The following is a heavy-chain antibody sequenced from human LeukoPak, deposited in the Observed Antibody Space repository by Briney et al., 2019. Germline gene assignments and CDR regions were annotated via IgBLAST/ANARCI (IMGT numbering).Heavy chain of an antibody. D-gene: IGHD2-21*02. Sequence: SGTLSLTCAVSGGSISSGNWWSWVRQPPGKGLQWIGEIFHSGSTNYNPSLKSRVTISVDTSKNQFSLKLSSVTAADTAVYYCARGLLSGGNWFDPWGQGTLVTVSS. CDR1: GGSISSGNW. CDR2: IFHSGST. V-gene: IGHV4-4*02. J-gene: IGHJ5*02. CDR3: ARGLLSGGNWFDP.